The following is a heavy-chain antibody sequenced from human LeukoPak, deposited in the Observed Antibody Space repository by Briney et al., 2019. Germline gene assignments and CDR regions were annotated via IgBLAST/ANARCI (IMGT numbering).Heavy chain of an antibody. D-gene: IGHD2-2*02. V-gene: IGHV4-34*12. CDR1: GGPFSGFY. CDR3: ARASSCDSTTCYNLSWFAP. J-gene: IGHJ5*02. CDR2: IIHSGST. Sequence: SETLSLTCAVNGGPFSGFYWSWIRQPPGKGLEWIGRIIHSGSTNYNPSLKSRVTMSLDSSKKQISLKLSSVTAADTAVYYCARASSCDSTTCYNLSWFAPWGQGTLSPSPQ.